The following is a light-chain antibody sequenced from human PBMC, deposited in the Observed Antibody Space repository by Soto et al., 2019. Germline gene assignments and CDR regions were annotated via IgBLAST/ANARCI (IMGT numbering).Light chain of an antibody. CDR1: QTISSW. V-gene: IGKV1-5*01. CDR2: DAS. Sequence: DIQMTQSPSTLSGSVGDRVTITCRASQTISSWLAWYQQKPGKAPKLLIYDASTLETGVPSRFSGSGSGTEFTLTISSLQPDDSATYFCQQYNSYSWTFGQGTKVDI. CDR3: QQYNSYSWT. J-gene: IGKJ1*01.